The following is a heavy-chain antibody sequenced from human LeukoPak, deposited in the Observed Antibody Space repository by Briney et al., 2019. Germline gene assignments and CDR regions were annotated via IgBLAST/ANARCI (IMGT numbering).Heavy chain of an antibody. D-gene: IGHD2-21*01. CDR1: GGSISSYY. Sequence: SETLSLTCAVYGGSISSYYWSWIRQPAGKGLEWIGRIYTSGSTNYNPFLKSRVTMSVDTSKNQFSLKLSSVTAADTAVYYCARDRIHARSTNSYYMDVWGKGTTVTVSS. CDR3: ARDRIHARSTNSYYMDV. J-gene: IGHJ6*03. CDR2: IYTSGST. V-gene: IGHV4-4*07.